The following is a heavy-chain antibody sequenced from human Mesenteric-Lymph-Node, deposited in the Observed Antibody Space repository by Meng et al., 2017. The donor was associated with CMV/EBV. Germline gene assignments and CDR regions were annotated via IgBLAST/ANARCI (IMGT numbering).Heavy chain of an antibody. D-gene: IGHD3-10*01. V-gene: IGHV1-2*02. CDR3: ASWERGVIGFSVDV. Sequence: ASVKVSCKASGYTFTGYYMHWVRQAPGQGLAWMGWINPNSGGTNYAQKFQGRVTMTRDTSISTAYMELSRLRSDDTAVYYCASWERGVIGFSVDVWGQGTTVTVSS. CDR2: INPNSGGT. J-gene: IGHJ6*02. CDR1: GYTFTGYY.